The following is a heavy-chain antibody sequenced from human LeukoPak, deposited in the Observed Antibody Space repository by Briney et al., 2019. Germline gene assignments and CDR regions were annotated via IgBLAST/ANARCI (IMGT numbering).Heavy chain of an antibody. CDR3: AKTPNSGNYYASFDY. Sequence: PGGSLRLSCAASGFTFSNYAMSWVRQAPGKGLEWVSVISGSGGTTYYAGSVKGRFTISRDNSKDTLYLQMNSLRAEDTAVYYCAKTPNSGNYYASFDYWGQGTLVTVSS. CDR1: GFTFSNYA. CDR2: ISGSGGTT. J-gene: IGHJ4*02. D-gene: IGHD1-26*01. V-gene: IGHV3-23*01.